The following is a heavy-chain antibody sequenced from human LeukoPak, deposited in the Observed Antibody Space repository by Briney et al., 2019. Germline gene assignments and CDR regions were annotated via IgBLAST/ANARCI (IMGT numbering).Heavy chain of an antibody. CDR3: ARDGIVGAYYFDY. CDR2: IYHSGST. J-gene: IGHJ4*02. D-gene: IGHD1-26*01. CDR1: GYSISSGYY. V-gene: IGHV4-38-2*02. Sequence: SETLSLTCTVSGYSISSGYYWGWIRQPPGKGLEWIGSIYHSGSTYYNPSLKSRVTISVDTSKNQFSLKLSSVTAADTAVYYCARDGIVGAYYFDYWGQGTLVTVSS.